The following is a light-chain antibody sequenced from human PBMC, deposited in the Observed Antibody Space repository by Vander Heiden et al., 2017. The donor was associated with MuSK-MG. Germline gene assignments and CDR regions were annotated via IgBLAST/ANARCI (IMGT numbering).Light chain of an antibody. V-gene: IGLV1-51*01. CDR1: SSHIGNNY. J-gene: IGLJ3*02. CDR2: DKI. CDR3: GTWESSLSAWV. Sequence: SVLTQSPSVSAAPGQKVTISCSGRSSHIGNNYVSGYQHLPGTAPKLLIYDKINRLSGIPARFSGSKSGTSATLDITGLQTGDEADYYCGTWESSLSAWVFGGGTKGTVL.